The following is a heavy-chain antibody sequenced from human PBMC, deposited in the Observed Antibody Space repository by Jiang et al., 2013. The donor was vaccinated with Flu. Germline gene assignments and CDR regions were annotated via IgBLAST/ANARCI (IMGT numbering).Heavy chain of an antibody. CDR2: FDPEDGET. CDR3: ATGGSTGTTGYYYYYYYMDV. D-gene: IGHD1-1*01. J-gene: IGHJ6*03. V-gene: IGHV1-24*01. Sequence: EWMGGFDPEDGETIYAQKFQGRVTMTEDTSTDTAYMELSSLRSEDTAVYYCATGGSTGTTGYYYYYYYMDVWGKGTTVTVSS.